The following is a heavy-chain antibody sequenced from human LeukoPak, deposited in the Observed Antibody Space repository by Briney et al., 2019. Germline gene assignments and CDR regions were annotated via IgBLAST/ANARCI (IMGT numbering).Heavy chain of an antibody. CDR1: GFTVSSNY. D-gene: IGHD5-18*01. CDR3: ASRRGYSYGFDY. J-gene: IGHJ4*02. V-gene: IGHV3-66*01. CDR2: IYSGGST. Sequence: PGGSLRLSCAASGFTVSSNYMSWVRQAPGKGLEWVSVIYSGGSTYYADSVKGRFTISRDNSKNTLYLQMNSLKAEDTAVYYCASRRGYSYGFDYWGQGTLVTVSS.